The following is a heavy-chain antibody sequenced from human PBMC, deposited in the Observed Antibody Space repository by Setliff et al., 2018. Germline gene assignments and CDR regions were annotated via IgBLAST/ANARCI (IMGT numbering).Heavy chain of an antibody. CDR2: IYTTGST. Sequence: SETLSLTCTVSGGSISSYYWSWIRQPAGKGLEWIGHIYTTGSTNYNPSLKSRVTLSVDTSKNQFSLKLTSVTAADTAIYYCARTPYYYDTAGYDFWGQGALVTV. CDR3: ARTPYYYDTAGYDF. CDR1: GGSISSYY. D-gene: IGHD3-22*01. J-gene: IGHJ4*02. V-gene: IGHV4-4*07.